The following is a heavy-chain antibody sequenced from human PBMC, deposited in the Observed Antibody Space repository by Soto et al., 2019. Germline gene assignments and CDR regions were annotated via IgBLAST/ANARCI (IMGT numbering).Heavy chain of an antibody. CDR1: GFTFSNAW. J-gene: IGHJ6*02. CDR3: TTDWASRRPYYYYGMDV. V-gene: IGHV3-15*07. Sequence: GGSLRLSCAASGFTFSNAWMNWVRQAPGKGLEWVGRIKSKTDGGTTDYAAPVKGRLTISRDDSKNTLYLQMNSLKTEDTAVYYCTTDWASRRPYYYYGMDVWGQGTTVTVSS. D-gene: IGHD3-16*01. CDR2: IKSKTDGGTT.